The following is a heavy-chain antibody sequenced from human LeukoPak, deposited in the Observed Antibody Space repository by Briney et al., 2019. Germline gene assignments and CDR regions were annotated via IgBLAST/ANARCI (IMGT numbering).Heavy chain of an antibody. D-gene: IGHD3/OR15-3a*01. CDR2: ISSSGGST. Sequence: GGSLRLSCAASGFTFTHYAMSWVRQAPGKGLEWVSSISSSGGSTYYADTVKGRFTISRDDSKNTLYVQMNSLRAEDTAVYYCAKVRTGHYFDYWGQGTLVTVSS. J-gene: IGHJ4*02. V-gene: IGHV3-23*01. CDR1: GFTFTHYA. CDR3: AKVRTGHYFDY.